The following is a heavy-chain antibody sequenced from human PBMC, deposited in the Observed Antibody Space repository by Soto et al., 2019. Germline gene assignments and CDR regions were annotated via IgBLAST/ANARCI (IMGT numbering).Heavy chain of an antibody. CDR2: ISAYNGNT. J-gene: IGHJ3*02. Sequence: QVQLVQSGAEVKKPGASVKVSCKASGYTFTSYGISWVRQAPGQGLEWMGWISAYNGNTNYAQKLQGRVTMTTDTXTXTXXMELRSLRSDDTAVYYCARSGYYDILTGYHDAFDIWGQGTMVTVSS. D-gene: IGHD3-9*01. V-gene: IGHV1-18*01. CDR1: GYTFTSYG. CDR3: ARSGYYDILTGYHDAFDI.